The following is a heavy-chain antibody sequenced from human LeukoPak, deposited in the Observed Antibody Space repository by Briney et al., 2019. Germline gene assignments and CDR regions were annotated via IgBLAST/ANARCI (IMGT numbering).Heavy chain of an antibody. J-gene: IGHJ6*02. CDR1: GFTFSNYA. Sequence: GGSLRLSCADSGFTFSNYAMTWVRQAPGKGLEWVSAISGSGDSTYYADSVKGRFTISRDNSKNTLYLQMSSLRAEDRAVYHCAKSPPDNYHYYYGMDVWGQGTTVTVSS. CDR2: ISGSGDST. V-gene: IGHV3-23*01. CDR3: AKSPPDNYHYYYGMDV. D-gene: IGHD5-24*01.